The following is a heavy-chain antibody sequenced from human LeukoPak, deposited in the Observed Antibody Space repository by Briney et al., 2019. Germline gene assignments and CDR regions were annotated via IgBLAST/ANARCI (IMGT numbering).Heavy chain of an antibody. J-gene: IGHJ6*03. Sequence: GGSLRLSCAASGFTFSGSAMHWVRQASGKGLEWVGRIRSKTNSYATSYAASVKGRFALSRDDSKNTAYLQMNSLRAEDTAVYYCARGDFDWLFYYYMDVWGKGTTVTISS. CDR2: IRSKTNSYAT. V-gene: IGHV3-73*01. CDR1: GFTFSGSA. CDR3: ARGDFDWLFYYYMDV. D-gene: IGHD3-9*01.